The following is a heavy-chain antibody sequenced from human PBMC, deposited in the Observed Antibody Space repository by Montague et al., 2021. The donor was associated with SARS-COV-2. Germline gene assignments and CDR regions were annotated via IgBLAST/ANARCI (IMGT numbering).Heavy chain of an antibody. CDR2: ICDGVRRI. CDR3: VRDGGDDKHDWWFDF. V-gene: IGHV3-74*01. J-gene: IGHJ2*01. D-gene: IGHD2-21*02. Sequence: SLRLSCAASGFNFPRYCMHWVRQSPGQGLEWVARICDGVRRISYADSVRDRFTVSRDNAKNTLSLLMNNLSGEDTAVYYCVRDGGDDKHDWWFDFWGRGTHVSVSS. CDR1: GFNFPRYC.